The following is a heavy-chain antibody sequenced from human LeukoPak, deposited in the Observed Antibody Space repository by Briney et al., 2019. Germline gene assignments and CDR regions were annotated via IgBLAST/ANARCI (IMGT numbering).Heavy chain of an antibody. V-gene: IGHV4-31*03. J-gene: IGHJ4*02. CDR2: IYYSGST. Sequence: TLSLTCTVSGGSISSGGYYWSWIRQHPGKGLEWIGYIYYSGSTYYNPSLKSRVTISVDTSKNQFSLKLSSVTAADTAVYYCARGHLGGFYSYGSQSFDYWGQGTLVTVSS. CDR1: GGSISSGGYY. D-gene: IGHD5-18*01. CDR3: ARGHLGGFYSYGSQSFDY.